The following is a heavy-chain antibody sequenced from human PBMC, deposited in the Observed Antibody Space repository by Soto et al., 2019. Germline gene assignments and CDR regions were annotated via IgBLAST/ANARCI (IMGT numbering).Heavy chain of an antibody. CDR3: ARNDDYVDNGFDS. D-gene: IGHD4-17*01. J-gene: IGHJ4*02. V-gene: IGHV3-33*01. CDR2: IVRDGSSH. CDR1: GFTFSKHG. Sequence: QVQLVESGGGVVQPGRSLRLSCTASGFTFSKHGMHWVRQAPGKGLEWVAVIVRDGSSHFYSDSVKGRFTISRDNSKNTLFLQMNSLKADDTAVYFCARNDDYVDNGFDSWGQGTLVTVSS.